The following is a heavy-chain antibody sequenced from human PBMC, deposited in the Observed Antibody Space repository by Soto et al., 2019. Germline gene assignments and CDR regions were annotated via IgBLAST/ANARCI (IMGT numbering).Heavy chain of an antibody. D-gene: IGHD2-21*01. CDR3: AKDGIEPFAFDI. V-gene: IGHV3-9*01. CDR1: GFTFDDYA. J-gene: IGHJ3*02. CDR2: ISWNSGSI. Sequence: GGSLRLSCAASGFTFDDYAMHWVRQAPGKGLEWVSGISWNSGSIGYADSVKGRFTISRDNAKNSLYLQMNSLRAEDTALYYCAKDGIEPFAFDIWGQGTMVTVSS.